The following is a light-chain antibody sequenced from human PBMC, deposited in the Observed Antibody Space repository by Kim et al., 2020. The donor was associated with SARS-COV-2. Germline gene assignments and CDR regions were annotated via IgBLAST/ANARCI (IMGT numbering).Light chain of an antibody. V-gene: IGLV3-1*01. CDR2: QDS. CDR3: HAWDSSVV. J-gene: IGLJ2*01. Sequence: SYELTQPPSVSVSPGQTASITCSGDKLGDKYACWYQQKPGQSPVLVIYQDSKRPSGIPERFSGSNSGHTATLTISGTQAMAEADYYCHAWDSSVVFGGGT. CDR1: KLGDKY.